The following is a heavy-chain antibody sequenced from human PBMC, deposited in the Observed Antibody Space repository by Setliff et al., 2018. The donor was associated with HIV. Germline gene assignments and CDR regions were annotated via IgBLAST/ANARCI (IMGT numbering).Heavy chain of an antibody. CDR2: IFDSGTT. CDR3: ARQGGYNSPLMV. Sequence: SETLSLTCTVSGGSITSYYWNWIRQSPGKGLEWIGYIFDSGTTKYNPSVTSRVTISVDASKSQFFLQLISVTAADTAVYYCARQGGYNSPLMVWGQGKLVTSPQ. CDR1: GGSITSYY. J-gene: IGHJ4*02. D-gene: IGHD3-10*01. V-gene: IGHV4-59*08.